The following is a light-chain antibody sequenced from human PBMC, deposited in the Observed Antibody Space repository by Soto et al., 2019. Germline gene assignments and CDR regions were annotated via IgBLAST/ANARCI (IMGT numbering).Light chain of an antibody. CDR1: GRDVGGYNY. Sequence: QSALIHLAWVFGCPGRPAPIPCPGPGRDVGGYNYVSWYQQHPGKAPKLMIYDVSNRPSGVSNRFSGSKSGNTASLTISGLQAEDEADYYCSSYTSSSILYVFGTGTKVTVL. CDR2: DVS. J-gene: IGLJ1*01. V-gene: IGLV2-14*01. CDR3: SSYTSSSILYV.